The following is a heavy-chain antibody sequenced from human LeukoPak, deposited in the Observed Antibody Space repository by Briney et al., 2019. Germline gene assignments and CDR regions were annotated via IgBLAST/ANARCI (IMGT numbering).Heavy chain of an antibody. CDR1: GFTFNSYG. V-gene: IGHV3-23*01. J-gene: IGHJ4*02. CDR3: TTFGIVDDY. CDR2: ISGSGGST. D-gene: IGHD2/OR15-2a*01. Sequence: PGGTLRLSCAASGFTFNSYGMNWVRQAPGKGLEWVSAISGSGGSTYYADSVKGRFTISRDNSKNTLYLQMNSLKTEDTAIYYCTTFGIVDDYWGQGTLVTVSS.